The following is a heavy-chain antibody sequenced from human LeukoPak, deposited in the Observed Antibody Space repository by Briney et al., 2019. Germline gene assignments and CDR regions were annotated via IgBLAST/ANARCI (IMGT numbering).Heavy chain of an antibody. CDR3: ASADPLGYIDWWRVNYYYYGMDV. J-gene: IGHJ6*02. V-gene: IGHV4-59*08. CDR2: IYYSGST. Sequence: PSETLSLTCSVSGGSISSYYWSWIRQPPGKGLEWIGYIYYSGSTNYNPSLKSRVTISVDTSKNQFSLKLSSVTAADTAVYYCASADPLGYIDWWRVNYYYYGMDVWGQGTTVTVSS. D-gene: IGHD3-9*01. CDR1: GGSISSYY.